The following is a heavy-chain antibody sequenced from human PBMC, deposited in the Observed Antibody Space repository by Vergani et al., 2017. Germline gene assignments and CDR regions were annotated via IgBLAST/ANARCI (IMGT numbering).Heavy chain of an antibody. CDR3: AKDTVFDL. Sequence: EVQLVESGGVVVQPGRSLRLSCAASGFTFDDYAMHWVRQAPGKGLEWVSGISWNSGSIGYADSVKGRFTISRDNAKNSLYLQMNSLIAEDTALYYCAKDTVFDLWGRGTLVTVSS. V-gene: IGHV3-9*01. CDR2: ISWNSGSI. CDR1: GFTFDDYA. J-gene: IGHJ2*01.